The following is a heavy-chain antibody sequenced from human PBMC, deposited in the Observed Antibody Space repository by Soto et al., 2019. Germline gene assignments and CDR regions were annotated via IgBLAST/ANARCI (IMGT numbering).Heavy chain of an antibody. J-gene: IGHJ6*02. CDR3: ARADSGYDENYYYGMDV. Sequence: PSETLSLTCTVSCGSISSGDYYWSWIRQPPGKGLEWIGYIYYSGSTYYNPSLKSRVTISVDTSKNQFSLKLSSVTAADTAVYYCARADSGYDENYYYGMDVWGQGTTVTV. CDR1: CGSISSGDYY. D-gene: IGHD5-12*01. CDR2: IYYSGST. V-gene: IGHV4-30-4*01.